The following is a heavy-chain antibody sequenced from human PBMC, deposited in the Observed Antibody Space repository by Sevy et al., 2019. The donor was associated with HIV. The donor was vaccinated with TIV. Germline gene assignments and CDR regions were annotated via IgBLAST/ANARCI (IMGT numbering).Heavy chain of an antibody. CDR2: IYPEDSET. J-gene: IGHJ4*02. CDR3: ATSRSGYFDSSGYYIY. Sequence: GESLKISCQGSGYSFTSHWIGWVRHMPGKGLEWMEIIYPEDSETRYSPSFQGQVTFSADKSISTAYLQWSSLKASDTAMYYCATSRSGYFDSSGYYIYWGQGTLVTVSS. CDR1: GYSFTSHW. V-gene: IGHV5-51*01. D-gene: IGHD3-22*01.